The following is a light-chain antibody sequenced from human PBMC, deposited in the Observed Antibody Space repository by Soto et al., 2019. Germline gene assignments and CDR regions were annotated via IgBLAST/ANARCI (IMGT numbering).Light chain of an antibody. CDR1: QVMSSW. V-gene: IGKV1D-12*01. CDR2: AAS. J-gene: IGKJ5*01. CDR3: QQADSLPIT. Sequence: DIQMTQSPSSVSASVGDRVTITCRASQVMSSWLAWYQQKPGKAPKLLIFAASTLQSGVPSRFSGSGSRTDFTLTISDLQPEDVATYYCQQADSLPITFGQGTRLEIK.